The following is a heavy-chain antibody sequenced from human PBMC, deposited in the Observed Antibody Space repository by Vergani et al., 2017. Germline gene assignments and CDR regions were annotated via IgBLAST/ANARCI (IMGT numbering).Heavy chain of an antibody. CDR2: IYPGDSDT. Sequence: EVQLVQSGAEVKKPGESLKISCKGSGYSFTSYWIGWVRQMPGKGLEWMGIIYPGDSDTRYSPSFQGQVTISADKSISTAYLQWSSLKASDTAMYYCARHKRGYSYDVAACDIWGQGTMVTVSS. J-gene: IGHJ3*02. CDR3: ARHKRGYSYDVAACDI. D-gene: IGHD5-18*01. CDR1: GYSFTSYW. V-gene: IGHV5-51*01.